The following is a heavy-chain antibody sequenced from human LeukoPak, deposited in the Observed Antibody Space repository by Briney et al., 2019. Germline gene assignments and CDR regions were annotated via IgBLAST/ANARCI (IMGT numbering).Heavy chain of an antibody. V-gene: IGHV5-51*01. CDR2: IYPGDSDT. D-gene: IGHD6-19*01. Sequence: GESLKISCKGSGYSFTSYWIGWVRQMPGKGLEWMGIIYPGDSDTRYSPSFQGLVTISADKSISTAYLQWSSLKASDTAMYYCARQVGSGSPFDAFDIWGQGTMVTVSS. J-gene: IGHJ3*02. CDR3: ARQVGSGSPFDAFDI. CDR1: GYSFTSYW.